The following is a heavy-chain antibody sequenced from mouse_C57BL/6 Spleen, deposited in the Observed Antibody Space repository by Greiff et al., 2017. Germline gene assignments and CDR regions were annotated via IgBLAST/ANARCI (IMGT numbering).Heavy chain of an antibody. J-gene: IGHJ4*01. CDR2: IYPRSGNT. Sequence: QVQLQQSGAELARPGASVKLSCKASGYPFTSYGISWVKQRTGQGLEWIGEIYPRSGNTYYNEKFKGKATLTADKSSSTAYMELRSLTSEDSAVYFCARAGVGDAMDYWGQGTSVTVSS. CDR1: GYPFTSYG. CDR3: ARAGVGDAMDY. V-gene: IGHV1-81*01. D-gene: IGHD1-1*02.